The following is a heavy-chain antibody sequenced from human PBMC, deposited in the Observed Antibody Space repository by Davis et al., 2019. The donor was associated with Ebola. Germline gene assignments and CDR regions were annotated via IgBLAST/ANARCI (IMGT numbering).Heavy chain of an antibody. CDR2: LSGGSGTT. CDR3: AKPSSFSSGYFDAFDK. D-gene: IGHD3-22*01. J-gene: IGHJ3*02. CDR1: GFTFTSHA. Sequence: PGGSLRLSCVASGFTFTSHAMSWVRQAPGKGLEWVSALSGGSGTTHYADSVKGRFTISRDNSKNMLYLQMNSLRPEDTAVYYCAKPSSFSSGYFDAFDKWGHGTLVTVSS. V-gene: IGHV3-23*01.